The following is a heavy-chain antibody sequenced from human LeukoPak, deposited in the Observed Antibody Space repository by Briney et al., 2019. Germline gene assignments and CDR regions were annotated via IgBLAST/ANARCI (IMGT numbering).Heavy chain of an antibody. D-gene: IGHD3-22*01. CDR3: AKDISAGYHYNSSGYSFDY. CDR1: GFTFSSYA. J-gene: IGHJ4*02. CDR2: ISGSGGRT. Sequence: GGSLRLSCAASGFTFSSYAMSWVRQAPGKGLEWVSGISGSGGRTYYADSVKGRFTISRDNSKNTLYLQKNSLRAEDTAVYYCAKDISAGYHYNSSGYSFDYWGQGTLVTVSS. V-gene: IGHV3-23*01.